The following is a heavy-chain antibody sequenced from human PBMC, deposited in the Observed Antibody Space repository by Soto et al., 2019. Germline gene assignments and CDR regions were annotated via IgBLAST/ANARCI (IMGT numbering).Heavy chain of an antibody. CDR2: IWYDGSNK. CDR3: ARSLGYCSSTSCYVTGDYYYYGMDV. Sequence: GGSLRLSCAASGFTFSSYGMHWVRQAPGKGLEWVAVIWYDGSNKYYADSVKGRFTISRDNSKSTLYLQMNSLRAEDTAVYYCARSLGYCSSTSCYVTGDYYYYGMDVWGQGTTVTVSS. CDR1: GFTFSSYG. J-gene: IGHJ6*02. V-gene: IGHV3-33*01. D-gene: IGHD2-2*01.